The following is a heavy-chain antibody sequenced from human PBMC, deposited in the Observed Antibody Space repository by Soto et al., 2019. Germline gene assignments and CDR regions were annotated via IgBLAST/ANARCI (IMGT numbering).Heavy chain of an antibody. J-gene: IGHJ5*02. D-gene: IGHD2-15*01. Sequence: QVQLVESGGGLVKPGGSLRLSCAASGFTFSDYYMSWIRQAPGRGLEWISYISNSNTYTNYADSVKGRFTLSRDSAKNSVSLQMDSLRVEDTAVYYCARDPGPLFRIRQKGFDLWGQGTLVTVSS. V-gene: IGHV3-11*06. CDR3: ARDPGPLFRIRQKGFDL. CDR2: ISNSNTYT. CDR1: GFTFSDYY.